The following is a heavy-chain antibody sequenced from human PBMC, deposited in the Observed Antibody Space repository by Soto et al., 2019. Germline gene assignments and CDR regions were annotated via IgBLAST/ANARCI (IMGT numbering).Heavy chain of an antibody. CDR1: GYAFTGYY. D-gene: IGHD6-13*01. V-gene: IGHV1-2*02. CDR2: INPNSGGT. Sequence: GASVKVSCKASGYAFTGYYMHWVRQAPGQGXEWMGWINPNSGGTNYAQKFQGRVTMTRDTSISTAYMELSRLRSDDTAVYYCARGSREPLIAAAGTWNRFDPWGQGTLVTVSS. J-gene: IGHJ5*02. CDR3: ARGSREPLIAAAGTWNRFDP.